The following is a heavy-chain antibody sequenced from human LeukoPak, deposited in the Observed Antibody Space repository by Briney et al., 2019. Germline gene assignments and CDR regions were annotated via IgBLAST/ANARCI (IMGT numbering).Heavy chain of an antibody. CDR2: INPSGGST. Sequence: ASVKVSCKASGYTFTSYYMHWVRRAPGQGLEWMGIINPSGGSTSYAQKFQGRVTMTRDTSTSTVYMELSSLRSEDTAVYYCAREPSCSGGSCYSDEGDAFDIWGQGTMVTVSS. CDR3: AREPSCSGGSCYSDEGDAFDI. V-gene: IGHV1-46*01. CDR1: GYTFTSYY. D-gene: IGHD2-15*01. J-gene: IGHJ3*02.